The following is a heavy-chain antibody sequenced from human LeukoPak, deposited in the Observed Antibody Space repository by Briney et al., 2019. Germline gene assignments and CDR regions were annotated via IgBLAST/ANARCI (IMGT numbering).Heavy chain of an antibody. J-gene: IGHJ6*03. CDR1: GGSFSGYY. CDR2: INHSGST. CDR3: ARGQTYYDFWSGYYRPDHYYYYYMDV. Sequence: SETLSLTCAVYGGSFSGYYWSWIRQPPGKGLEWIGDINHSGSTNYNPSLKSRVTISVDTSKNQFSLKLSSVTAADTAVYYCARGQTYYDFWSGYYRPDHYYYYYMDVWGKGTTVTVSS. V-gene: IGHV4-34*01. D-gene: IGHD3-3*01.